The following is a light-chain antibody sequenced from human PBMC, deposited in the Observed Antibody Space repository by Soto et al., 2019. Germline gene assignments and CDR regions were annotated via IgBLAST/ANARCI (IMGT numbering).Light chain of an antibody. CDR2: DAC. Sequence: EIVFSQSPGTLSFSPGERATLSCRASQSVTSTHLAWYQQKPGQAPRLLIYDACSRATGIPDRFSGSGSGTDFTLTISRLEPEDFAVYCCQQFDGSLWTFGPGTKVEIK. J-gene: IGKJ1*01. CDR1: QSVTSTH. V-gene: IGKV3-20*01. CDR3: QQFDGSLWT.